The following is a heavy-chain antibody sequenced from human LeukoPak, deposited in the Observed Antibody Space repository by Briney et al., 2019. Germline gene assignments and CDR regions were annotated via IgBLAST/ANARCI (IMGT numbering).Heavy chain of an antibody. CDR1: GFTFSSYG. Sequence: GGSLRLSCAASGFTFSSYGMHWVRQAPGKGLEWVSAISATASNTYYADSVKGRFTISRDNAQNSLYLQMNSLRAEDTAIYYCVRDRGTYRPIDYWGQGTLVTVSS. J-gene: IGHJ4*02. V-gene: IGHV3-21*04. CDR2: ISATASNT. D-gene: IGHD1-26*01. CDR3: VRDRGTYRPIDY.